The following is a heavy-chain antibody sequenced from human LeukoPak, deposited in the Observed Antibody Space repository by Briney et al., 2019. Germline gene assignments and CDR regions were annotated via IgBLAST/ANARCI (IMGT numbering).Heavy chain of an antibody. CDR2: ITPNSGGI. CDR3: ARDDCSGGSCYPVGNWFDP. D-gene: IGHD2-15*01. J-gene: IGHJ5*02. Sequence: GASVKVSCKASGYTFTSYYMHWVRQAPGQGLEWMGWITPNSGGINYAQKFQGRVTMTRDTSISTAYMEMSRLRSDDTAAYYCARDDCSGGSCYPVGNWFDPWGQGTLVTASS. V-gene: IGHV1-2*02. CDR1: GYTFTSYY.